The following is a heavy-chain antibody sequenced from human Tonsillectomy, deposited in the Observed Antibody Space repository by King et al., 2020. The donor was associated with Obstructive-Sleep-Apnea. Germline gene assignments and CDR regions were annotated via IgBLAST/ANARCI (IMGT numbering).Heavy chain of an antibody. CDR3: ARTPGIAAAGILGYYYYGMDV. J-gene: IGHJ6*02. CDR2: ISYDGSNK. D-gene: IGHD6-13*01. V-gene: IGHV3-30-3*01. Sequence: VQLVESGGGVVQPGRSLRLSCAASGFTFSSYAMHWVRQAPGKGLEWVAVISYDGSNKYYADSVKGRFTISRDNSKNTLYLQMNSLRAEDTAVYYCARTPGIAAAGILGYYYYGMDVWGQGTTVTVSS. CDR1: GFTFSSYA.